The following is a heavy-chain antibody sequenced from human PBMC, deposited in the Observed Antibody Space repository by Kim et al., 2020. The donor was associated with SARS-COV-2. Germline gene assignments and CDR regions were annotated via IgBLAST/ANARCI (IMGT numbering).Heavy chain of an antibody. V-gene: IGHV1-69*13. CDR3: AREMESSWYESGVLVLDY. CDR1: GGTFSSYA. Sequence: SVKVSCKASGGTFSSYAISWVRQAPGQGLEWMGGIIPIFGTANYAQKFQGRVTITADESTSTAYMELSSLRSEDTAVYYCAREMESSWYESGVLVLDYWGQGTLVTVSS. J-gene: IGHJ4*02. D-gene: IGHD6-13*01. CDR2: IIPIFGTA.